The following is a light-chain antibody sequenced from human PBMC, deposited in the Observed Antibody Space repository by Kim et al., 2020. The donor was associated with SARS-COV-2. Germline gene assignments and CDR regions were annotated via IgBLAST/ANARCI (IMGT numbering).Light chain of an antibody. Sequence: GQSITISCTGTSSDVGGYNYVSWYQQHPGKAPKIMIYDVSKRPSGVSNRFSGSKSGNTASLTISGLQAEDGADYYCSSYTRSSTWVFGGGTQLTVL. J-gene: IGLJ2*01. CDR3: SSYTRSSTWV. CDR2: DVS. CDR1: SSDVGGYNY. V-gene: IGLV2-14*04.